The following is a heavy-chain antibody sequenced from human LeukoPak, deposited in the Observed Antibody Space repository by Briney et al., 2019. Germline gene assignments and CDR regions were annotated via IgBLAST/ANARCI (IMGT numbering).Heavy chain of an antibody. CDR1: GGTFSSYA. CDR3: ATPTRDSSGYYSGGWYFDL. CDR2: IIPILGIA. D-gene: IGHD3-22*01. Sequence: GASVKVSCKASGGTFSSYAISWVRQAPGQGLEWMGRIIPILGIANYAQKFQGRVTITTDESTSTAYMELSSLRSEDTAVYYCATPTRDSSGYYSGGWYFDLWGRGTLVTVSS. V-gene: IGHV1-69*04. J-gene: IGHJ2*01.